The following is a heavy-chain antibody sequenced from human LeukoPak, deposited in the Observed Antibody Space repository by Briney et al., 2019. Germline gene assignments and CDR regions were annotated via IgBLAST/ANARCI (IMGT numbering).Heavy chain of an antibody. J-gene: IGHJ5*02. CDR2: INHSGST. CDR1: GGSFSGYY. Sequence: SETLSLTCAVYGGSFSGYYWSWIRQPPGKGLEWIGEINHSGSTNYNPSLKSRVTISVDTSKNQFSLKLSSVTAADTAVYYCASLAADCSGGSCFNWFDHWGQGTLVTVSS. CDR3: ASLAADCSGGSCFNWFDH. V-gene: IGHV4-34*01. D-gene: IGHD2-15*01.